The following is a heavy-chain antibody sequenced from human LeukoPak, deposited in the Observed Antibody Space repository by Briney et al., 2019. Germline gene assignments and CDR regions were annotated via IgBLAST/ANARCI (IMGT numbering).Heavy chain of an antibody. CDR2: IIPIFGTA. CDR1: GGTFSSYA. V-gene: IGHV1-69*06. J-gene: IGHJ4*02. CDR3: ARAYDSSGYPRFDY. Sequence: GASVKVSCKASGGTFSSYAISWVRQAPGQGLEWMGGIIPIFGTANYAQKFQGRVTITADKSTSTAYMELSSLRSEDTAVYYCARAYDSSGYPRFDYWGQGTLVTVSS. D-gene: IGHD3-22*01.